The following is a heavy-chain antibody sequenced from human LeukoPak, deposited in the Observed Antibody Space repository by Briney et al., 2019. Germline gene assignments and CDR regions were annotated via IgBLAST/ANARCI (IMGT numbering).Heavy chain of an antibody. V-gene: IGHV3-7*01. J-gene: IGHJ4*02. D-gene: IGHD3-3*01. CDR3: ATDRGWRTSGYYLYYFEY. CDR2: IKDGGSEK. Sequence: GGSLRLSCAASGFTFSSYWMSWVRQAPEKGLVWVASIKDGGSEKYYVDSVRGRFTISRDNTKNSLYLQMSSLRAEDTAVYYCATDRGWRTSGYYLYYFEYWGQGTLVTFSS. CDR1: GFTFSSYW.